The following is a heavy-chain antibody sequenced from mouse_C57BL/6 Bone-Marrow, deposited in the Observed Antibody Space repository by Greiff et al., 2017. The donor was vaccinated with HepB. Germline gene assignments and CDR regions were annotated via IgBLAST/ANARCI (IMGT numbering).Heavy chain of an antibody. D-gene: IGHD2-3*01. V-gene: IGHV1-18*01. CDR1: GYTFTDYN. Sequence: EVHLVESGPELVKPGASVKIPCKASGYTFTDYNMDWVKQSHGKSLEWIGDINPNNGGTIYNQKFKGKATLTVDKSSSTAYMELRSLTSEDTAVYYCARIYDGYYGYFDVWGTGTTVTVSS. CDR2: INPNNGGT. CDR3: ARIYDGYYGYFDV. J-gene: IGHJ1*03.